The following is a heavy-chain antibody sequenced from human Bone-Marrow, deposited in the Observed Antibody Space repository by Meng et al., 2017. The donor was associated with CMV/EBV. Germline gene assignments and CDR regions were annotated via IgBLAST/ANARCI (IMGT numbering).Heavy chain of an antibody. D-gene: IGHD3-10*01. Sequence: GESLKISCAASGFTFSSYWMSWVRQAPGKGLEWVANIKQDGSEKYYVDSVKGRFTISRDNAKNSLYLQMNSLRAEDTAVYYCARGRVRGYQNYGMDVWGQGTTVTVSS. CDR2: IKQDGSEK. V-gene: IGHV3-7*01. CDR3: ARGRVRGYQNYGMDV. J-gene: IGHJ6*02. CDR1: GFTFSSYW.